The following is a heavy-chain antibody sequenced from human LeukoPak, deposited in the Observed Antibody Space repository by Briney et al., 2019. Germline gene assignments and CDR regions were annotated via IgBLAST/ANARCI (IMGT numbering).Heavy chain of an antibody. J-gene: IGHJ4*02. Sequence: SETLSLTCTVSGGSISSGGYYWSWIRQHPGKGLEWIGYIYYSGSTYYNPSLKSRVTISVDTSKNQFSLKLSSVTAADTAVYYCARRSIFGVVIGYYFDYWGQGTLVTVSS. CDR2: IYYSGST. V-gene: IGHV4-31*03. CDR1: GGSISSGGYY. D-gene: IGHD3-3*01. CDR3: ARRSIFGVVIGYYFDY.